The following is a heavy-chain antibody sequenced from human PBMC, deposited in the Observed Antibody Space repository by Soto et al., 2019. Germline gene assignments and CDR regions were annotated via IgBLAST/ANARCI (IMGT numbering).Heavy chain of an antibody. CDR1: GFTFTSSA. CDR3: AAGKYYYDSSLTGMGLDAFDI. J-gene: IGHJ3*02. CDR2: IVVGSGNT. D-gene: IGHD3-22*01. Sequence: SVKVSCKASGFTFTSSAVQWVRQARGQRLEWIGWIVVGSGNTNYAQKFQERVTITRDMSTSTAYMELSSLRSEDTAVYYCAAGKYYYDSSLTGMGLDAFDIWGQGTMVTVS. V-gene: IGHV1-58*01.